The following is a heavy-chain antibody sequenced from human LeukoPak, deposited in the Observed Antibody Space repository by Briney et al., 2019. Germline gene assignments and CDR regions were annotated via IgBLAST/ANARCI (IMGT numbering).Heavy chain of an antibody. J-gene: IGHJ4*02. CDR3: ATDLGDYCGGDCYLYY. CDR1: GYTLTELS. Sequence: ASVKVSCKVSGYTLTELSMHWVRQAPGKGLEWMGGFDPEDGETIYAQKFQGRVTMTEDTSTDTAYMELSRLRSEDTAVYYCATDLGDYCGGDCYLYYWGQGTLVTVSS. V-gene: IGHV1-24*01. CDR2: FDPEDGET. D-gene: IGHD2-21*02.